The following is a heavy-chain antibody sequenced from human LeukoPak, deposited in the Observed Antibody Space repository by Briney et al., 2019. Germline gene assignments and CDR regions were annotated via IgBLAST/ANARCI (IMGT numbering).Heavy chain of an antibody. D-gene: IGHD7-27*01. CDR3: ARDSGPIRAFDY. V-gene: IGHV3-66*02. CDR2: IYSGGST. Sequence: GGSLRLSCAASGFTVSSNYMSWVRQAPGKGLEWVSVIYSGGSTYYADSVKGRFTISRDNSKNTLYLQMNSLRAEDTVVYYCARDSGPIRAFDYWGQGTLVTVSS. J-gene: IGHJ4*02. CDR1: GFTVSSNY.